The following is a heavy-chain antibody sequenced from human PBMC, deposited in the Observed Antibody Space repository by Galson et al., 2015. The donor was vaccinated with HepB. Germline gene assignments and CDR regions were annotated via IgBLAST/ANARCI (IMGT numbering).Heavy chain of an antibody. CDR3: AKDSRVYSFGYGLDS. Sequence: SLRLSCAASGFAFNGYGMHRVRQAPGKGLEWAAFIRPDGSKTYYAESVKGRFSISRDNSKNTVYLQMDSLRAEDTAVFYCAKDSRVYSFGYGLDSWGPGTLVAVSS. CDR1: GFAFNGYG. D-gene: IGHD5-18*01. V-gene: IGHV3-30*02. J-gene: IGHJ4*02. CDR2: IRPDGSKT.